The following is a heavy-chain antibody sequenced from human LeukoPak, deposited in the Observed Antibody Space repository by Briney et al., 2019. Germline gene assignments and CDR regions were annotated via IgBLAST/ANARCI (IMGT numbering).Heavy chain of an antibody. CDR3: ARGGTYSYYYGSGSYYPYYYYYYMDV. D-gene: IGHD3-10*01. CDR1: GGTFTSYD. V-gene: IGHV1-8*01. J-gene: IGHJ6*03. Sequence: GASVKVSCKASGGTFTSYDINWVRQATGQGLEWMGWMNPNSGNTGYAQKFQGRVTMTRNTSISTAYMELSSLRSEDTAVYYCARGGTYSYYYGSGSYYPYYYYYYMDVWGKGTTVTISS. CDR2: MNPNSGNT.